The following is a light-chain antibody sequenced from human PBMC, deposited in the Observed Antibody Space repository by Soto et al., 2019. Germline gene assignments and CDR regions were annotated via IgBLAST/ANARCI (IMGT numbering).Light chain of an antibody. V-gene: IGKV3-15*01. Sequence: EIVMTQSPATLSVSPGERANLSCRASQSVSSHLAWYKQKPGQAPRLLIYGASTRATGIPARFSGSGSGTEFTLTISSLQSEDFASEYCQQSYSTFTFGQGTRLEI. CDR3: QQSYSTFT. CDR1: QSVSSH. J-gene: IGKJ5*01. CDR2: GAS.